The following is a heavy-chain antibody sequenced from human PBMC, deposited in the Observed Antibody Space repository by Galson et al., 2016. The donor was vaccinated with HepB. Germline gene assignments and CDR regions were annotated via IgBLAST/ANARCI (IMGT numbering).Heavy chain of an antibody. CDR1: GGSISSGVYY. V-gene: IGHV4-61*08. D-gene: IGHD5-18*01. J-gene: IGHJ5*02. CDR2: IYYSGST. Sequence: SETLSLTCTVSGGSISSGVYYWSWIRQPPGKGLEWIGYIYYSGSTNYSPSLKSRVTISVDTSKNQFSLKLSSVTAADTAVYYCARDLTMVTTGWFDPWGQGTLVTVSS. CDR3: ARDLTMVTTGWFDP.